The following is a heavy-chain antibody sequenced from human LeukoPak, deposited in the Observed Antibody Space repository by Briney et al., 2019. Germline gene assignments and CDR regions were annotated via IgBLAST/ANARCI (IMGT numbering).Heavy chain of an antibody. CDR1: GFTFNEYY. V-gene: IGHV3-11*01. CDR3: ARVPAAILSRYYFDY. D-gene: IGHD2-2*02. Sequence: GGSLRLSCAASGFTFNEYYMSWIRQAPGKGLEWVSYISGSGSTMYYADSVKGRFTISRDNAKNSLYLQMNSLRAEDTAVYYCARVPAAILSRYYFDYWAREPWSPSPQ. CDR2: ISGSGSTM. J-gene: IGHJ4*02.